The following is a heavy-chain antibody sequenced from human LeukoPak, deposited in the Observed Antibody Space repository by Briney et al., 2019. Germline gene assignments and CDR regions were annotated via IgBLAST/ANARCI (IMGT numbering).Heavy chain of an antibody. D-gene: IGHD5-24*01. CDR2: IYNDGSRT. J-gene: IGHJ4*02. CDR3: ARGQRRHIDMAPSFDY. V-gene: IGHV3-74*01. CDR1: GFPFSSYW. Sequence: GGSLRLSCAASGFPFSSYWMHWVRQAPGKGLLWVSRIYNDGSRTTYADSVKGRFTISRDNSKNTLSLQMNSLRAEDTSVYYCARGQRRHIDMAPSFDYWGQGTLVTVSS.